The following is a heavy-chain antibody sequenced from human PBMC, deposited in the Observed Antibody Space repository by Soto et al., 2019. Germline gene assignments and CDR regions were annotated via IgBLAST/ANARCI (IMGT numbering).Heavy chain of an antibody. CDR3: ARRRKGYGDYYNV. D-gene: IGHD4-17*01. CDR1: GYSLTSYW. Sequence: GESLKISCKGSGYSLTSYWIGWVRQMPGKGLEWMGIIYPGDSDTRYSPSFQGQVTISADKSISTAYLQWSSLKASDTAMYYCARRRKGYGDYYNVWGQGTLVTVSS. J-gene: IGHJ4*02. CDR2: IYPGDSDT. V-gene: IGHV5-51*01.